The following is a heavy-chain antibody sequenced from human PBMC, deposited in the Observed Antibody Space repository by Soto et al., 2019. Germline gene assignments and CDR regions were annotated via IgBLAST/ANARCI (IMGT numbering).Heavy chain of an antibody. CDR3: ARVPLVVVTAIPPDDY. D-gene: IGHD2-21*02. V-gene: IGHV1-18*01. J-gene: IGHJ4*02. CDR1: GYTFTSYG. Sequence: QVQLVQSGAEVKKPGASVKVSCKASGYTFTSYGISWVRQGPGQGLEWMGWISAYNGNTNYAQKLQGRVTMTTDTSTSTAYMELRSLRSDDTAVYYCARVPLVVVTAIPPDDYCGKGTLVTVSS. CDR2: ISAYNGNT.